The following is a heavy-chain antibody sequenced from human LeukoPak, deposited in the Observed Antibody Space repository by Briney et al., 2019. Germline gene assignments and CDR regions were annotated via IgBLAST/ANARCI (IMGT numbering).Heavy chain of an antibody. V-gene: IGHV1-69*02. CDR3: ARSTTIFGVVIIGWFDP. Sequence: SVKGSCKASGGTFSSYTISWVRQAPGQGLEWMGRIIPILGIANYAQKFQGRVTITADKSTSTAYMELSSLRSEDTAVYYCARSTTIFGVVIIGWFDPWGQGTLVTVSS. CDR2: IIPILGIA. J-gene: IGHJ5*02. CDR1: GGTFSSYT. D-gene: IGHD3-3*01.